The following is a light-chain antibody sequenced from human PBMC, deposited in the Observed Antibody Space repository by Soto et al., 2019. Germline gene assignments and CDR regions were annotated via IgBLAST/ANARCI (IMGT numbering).Light chain of an antibody. CDR1: QSVSSN. CDR3: QQYNSWPPLT. J-gene: IGKJ4*01. Sequence: EIVMTQSPATLSVSPGERATLSCRASQSVSSNLAWYQQKPGQAPRLLICDTSARATGIPARFSGSGSGTEFTLTISSLQSEDFAVYYCQQYNSWPPLTFGGGTKVEIK. CDR2: DTS. V-gene: IGKV3-15*01.